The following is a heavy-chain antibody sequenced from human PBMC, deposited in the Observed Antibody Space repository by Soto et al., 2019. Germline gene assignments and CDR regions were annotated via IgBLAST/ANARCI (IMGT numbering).Heavy chain of an antibody. CDR3: AKDFGVVTDAFDI. CDR2: ISAYNGNT. D-gene: IGHD3-3*01. CDR1: GYTFTSYG. V-gene: IGHV1-18*04. J-gene: IGHJ3*02. Sequence: ASLKVSCKTSGYTFTSYGISWVRQAPGQGLEWMGWISAYNGNTNYAQKLQGRVTMTTDKSTSTGYMELRSLRSDDTAVYYCAKDFGVVTDAFDIWGQGTMVTVSS.